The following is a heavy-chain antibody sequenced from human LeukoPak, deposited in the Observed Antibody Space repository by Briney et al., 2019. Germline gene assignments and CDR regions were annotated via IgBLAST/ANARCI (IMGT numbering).Heavy chain of an antibody. Sequence: GGSLRLSCAASGFTFSSYGMHWVRQAPGKGLEWVAFIRYDGSNKYYADSVKGRFTISRDNSKNTLYLQMNSLRAEDTAVYYCARETLLTTGAFDIWGQGTMVTVSS. D-gene: IGHD4-11*01. CDR1: GFTFSSYG. J-gene: IGHJ3*02. CDR3: ARETLLTTGAFDI. V-gene: IGHV3-30*02. CDR2: IRYDGSNK.